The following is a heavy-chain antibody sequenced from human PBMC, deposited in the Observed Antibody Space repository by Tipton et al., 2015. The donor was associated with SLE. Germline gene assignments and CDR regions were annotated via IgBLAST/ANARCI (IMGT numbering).Heavy chain of an antibody. Sequence: SLRLSCAASGFTLRSYTMYWVRQAPGKGLEWVSSISGDSSYIFYADSLKGRFTISRDNAKNSLYLQMNSLRAEDTAVYYCARSLSGEDFDYWDQGTLVTVSS. CDR1: GFTLRSYT. CDR2: ISGDSSYI. V-gene: IGHV3-21*01. J-gene: IGHJ4*02. CDR3: ARSLSGEDFDY. D-gene: IGHD7-27*01.